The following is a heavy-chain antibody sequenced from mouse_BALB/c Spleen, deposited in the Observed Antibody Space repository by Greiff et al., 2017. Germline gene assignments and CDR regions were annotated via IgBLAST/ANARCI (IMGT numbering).Heavy chain of an antibody. CDR2: ISSGGSYT. J-gene: IGHJ4*01. V-gene: IGHV5-9-3*01. Sequence: LVESGGGLVKPGGSLKLSYAASGFTFSSYAMSWVRQTPEKRLEWVATISSGGSYTYYPDSVKGRFTISRDNAKNTLYLQMSSLRSEDTAMYYCARRGNYEDYAMDYWGQGTSVTVSS. CDR3: ARRGNYEDYAMDY. CDR1: GFTFSSYA. D-gene: IGHD2-1*01.